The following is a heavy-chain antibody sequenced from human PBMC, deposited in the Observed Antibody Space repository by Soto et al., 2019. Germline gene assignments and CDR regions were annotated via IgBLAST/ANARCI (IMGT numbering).Heavy chain of an antibody. CDR1: GYTFTSYY. Sequence: ASVKVSCKASGYTFTSYYMHWVRQAPGQGLEWMGIINPGGGSTSYAQKFQGRVTMTRDTSTSTVYMELSSLRSEDTAVYYCASLESGPRLAFDIWGQGTMVTVSS. CDR2: INPGGGST. CDR3: ASLESGPRLAFDI. V-gene: IGHV1-46*01. D-gene: IGHD1-1*01. J-gene: IGHJ3*02.